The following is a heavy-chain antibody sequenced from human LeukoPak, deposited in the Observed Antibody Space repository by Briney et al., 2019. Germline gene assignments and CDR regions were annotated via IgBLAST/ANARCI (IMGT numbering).Heavy chain of an antibody. CDR1: GGSISSGGYY. J-gene: IGHJ2*01. V-gene: IGHV4-31*03. D-gene: IGHD3-9*01. CDR2: IYYSGST. CDR3: ARGPHYDILTGYNWYFDL. Sequence: SQTLSLTCIVSGGSISSGGYYWSWIRQHPGKGLEWIGYIYYSGSTYYNPSFKSRVTISVDTSKNQFSLKLSSVTAADTAVYYCARGPHYDILTGYNWYFDLWGRGTLVTVSS.